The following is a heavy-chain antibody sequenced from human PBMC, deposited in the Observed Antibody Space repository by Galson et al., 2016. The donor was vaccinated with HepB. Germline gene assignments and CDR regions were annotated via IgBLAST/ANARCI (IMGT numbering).Heavy chain of an antibody. CDR1: GFTFDDYA. CDR2: ISWNSGSI. Sequence: SLRLSCAASGFTFDDYAMHWVRQAPGKGLEWVSGISWNSGSIGYADSVKGRFTISRDNAKNSLYLQMNSLRAEDTALYYCVKDWGVGQELGLFDYWGQGTLVTVSS. CDR3: VKDWGVGQELGLFDY. V-gene: IGHV3-9*01. J-gene: IGHJ4*02. D-gene: IGHD6-13*01.